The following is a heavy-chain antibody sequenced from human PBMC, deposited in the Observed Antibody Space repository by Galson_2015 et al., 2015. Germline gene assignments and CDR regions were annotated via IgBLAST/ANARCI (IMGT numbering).Heavy chain of an antibody. Sequence: SVKVSCKVSGYTLTELSMHWVRQAPGKGLEWMGGFDPEDGETIYTQKFQGRVTMTEDTSTDTAYMELSSLRSEDTAVYYCARAPKVPGSGSYYAIDYRGQGTLVTVSS. D-gene: IGHD3-10*01. CDR2: FDPEDGET. V-gene: IGHV1-24*01. CDR1: GYTLTELS. J-gene: IGHJ4*02. CDR3: ARAPKVPGSGSYYAIDY.